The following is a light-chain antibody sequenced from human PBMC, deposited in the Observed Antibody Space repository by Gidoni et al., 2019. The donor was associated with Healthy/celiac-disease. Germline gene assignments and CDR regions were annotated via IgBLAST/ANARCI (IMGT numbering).Light chain of an antibody. CDR2: GAP. J-gene: IGKJ4*01. CDR3: QQYNNWPPNT. CDR1: QSVSSN. V-gene: IGKV3-15*01. Sequence: EILLTQSPATLSVSPGERATLSCRASQSVSSNLAWYQQKPGQAPRLLIYGAPTRATGIPARFSGSGSGTECTLTISSLQSEDFAVYYCQQYNNWPPNTFXGXTKVEIK.